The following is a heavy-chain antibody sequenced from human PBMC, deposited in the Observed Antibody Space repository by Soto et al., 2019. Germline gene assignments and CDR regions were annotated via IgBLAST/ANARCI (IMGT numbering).Heavy chain of an antibody. J-gene: IGHJ5*02. V-gene: IGHV3-23*01. CDR3: AKDPGWLQLQTSSS. CDR2: ISGSGGST. Sequence: QPGGSLRLSCAASGFTFSSYAMSWVRQAPGKGLEWVSAISGSGGSTYYADSVKGRFTISRDNSKNTLYLQMNSLRAEDTAVYYCAKDPGWLQLQTSSSWGQGTLVTVSS. D-gene: IGHD5-12*01. CDR1: GFTFSSYA.